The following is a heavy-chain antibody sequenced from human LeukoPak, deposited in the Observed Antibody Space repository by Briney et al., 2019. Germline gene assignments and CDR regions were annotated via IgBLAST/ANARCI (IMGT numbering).Heavy chain of an antibody. D-gene: IGHD2-2*01. Sequence: ASVKVSCKASGYTFTGYYMHWVRQAPGQGLEWMGWINPNSGGTNYAQKFQGRVTISADKSISTAYLQWSSLKASDTAMYYCARLISSRKGNNWFDPWGQGTLVTVSS. CDR3: ARLISSRKGNNWFDP. CDR1: GYTFTGYY. J-gene: IGHJ5*02. CDR2: INPNSGGT. V-gene: IGHV1-2*02.